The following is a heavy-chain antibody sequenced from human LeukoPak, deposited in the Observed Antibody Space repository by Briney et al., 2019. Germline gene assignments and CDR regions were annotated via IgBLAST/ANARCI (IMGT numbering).Heavy chain of an antibody. V-gene: IGHV4-34*01. Sequence: PSETLSLTCAVYGGSFSNSYLSWIRQPPGKGLEWMGEIKHGGSTNYNPSLKSRVTISLDTSKNQFSLKLTSVTAADTAVYYCARAPPTVTTLYYYYYYVDVWGKGTTVTVSS. D-gene: IGHD4-11*01. CDR3: ARAPPTVTTLYYYYYYVDV. CDR1: GGSFSNSY. CDR2: IKHGGST. J-gene: IGHJ6*03.